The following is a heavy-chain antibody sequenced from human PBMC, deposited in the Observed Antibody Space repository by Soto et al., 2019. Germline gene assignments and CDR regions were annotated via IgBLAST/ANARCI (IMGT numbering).Heavy chain of an antibody. V-gene: IGHV3-15*01. CDR1: GFTFSNAW. Sequence: PGGSLRLFCAASGFTFSNAWMSWVRQAPGKGLEWVGRIKSKTDGGTTDYAAPVKGRFTISRDDSKNTLYLQMNSLKTEDTAVYYCTTAPPIYGSGSYYSEYWGQGTLVTVSS. CDR3: TTAPPIYGSGSYYSEY. D-gene: IGHD3-10*01. J-gene: IGHJ4*02. CDR2: IKSKTDGGTT.